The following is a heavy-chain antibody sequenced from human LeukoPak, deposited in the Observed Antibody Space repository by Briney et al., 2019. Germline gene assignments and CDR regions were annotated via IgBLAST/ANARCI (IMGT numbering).Heavy chain of an antibody. CDR2: IYSGGST. CDR1: GFTVSSNY. CDR3: ATRPGIAAAGNMDQDCFDP. Sequence: TGGSLRLSCAASGFTVSSNYMSWVRQAPGKGLEWVSVIYSGGSTYYADSVKGRFTISRDNSKNTLYLQMNSLRAEDTAVYYCATRPGIAAAGNMDQDCFDPWGQGALVTVSS. V-gene: IGHV3-66*02. D-gene: IGHD6-13*01. J-gene: IGHJ5*02.